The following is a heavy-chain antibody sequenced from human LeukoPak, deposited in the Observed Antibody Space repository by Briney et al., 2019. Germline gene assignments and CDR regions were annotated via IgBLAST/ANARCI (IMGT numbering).Heavy chain of an antibody. J-gene: IGHJ4*02. V-gene: IGHV1-18*01. CDR1: GYTFTNYG. D-gene: IGHD3-22*01. Sequence: ASVKVSCKASGYTFTNYGINWVRQPPGQGLEWMGWISAYNGNTNYAQKVQGRVTMTTDTSTSKAYMELRSLRSDDTAVYYCARDSSGYPRDASDYWGQGTLVTVSS. CDR3: ARDSSGYPRDASDY. CDR2: ISAYNGNT.